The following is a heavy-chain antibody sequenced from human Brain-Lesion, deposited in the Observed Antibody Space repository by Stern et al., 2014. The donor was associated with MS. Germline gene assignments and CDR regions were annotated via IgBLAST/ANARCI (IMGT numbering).Heavy chain of an antibody. Sequence: VQLVESGAEVKKPGASVKVSCKTSGYIFTGYYIHWVRQAPGQGLEWMAWINPNTGGTKYAKKFQGRVTMSGDTSTRTASVELSSLTSDDTAVYYCARDQRGITIFGVVTDYYYLGMDVWGQGTTVTVSS. D-gene: IGHD3-3*01. CDR1: GYIFTGYY. V-gene: IGHV1-2*02. CDR2: INPNTGGT. CDR3: ARDQRGITIFGVVTDYYYLGMDV. J-gene: IGHJ6*02.